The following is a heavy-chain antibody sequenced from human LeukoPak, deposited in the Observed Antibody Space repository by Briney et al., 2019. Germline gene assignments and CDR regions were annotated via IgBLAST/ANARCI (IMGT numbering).Heavy chain of an antibody. CDR1: GGSISSYY. CDR2: IYCSGST. CDR3: ARHVSYYYDSSGSSRFDL. D-gene: IGHD3-22*01. J-gene: IGHJ2*01. Sequence: SETLSLTCTVSGGSISSYYWSWIRQPPGKGLEWIGYIYCSGSTNYNPSLKSRVTISVDTSKNQFSLKLSSVTAADTAVYYCARHVSYYYDSSGSSRFDLWGRGTLVTVSS. V-gene: IGHV4-59*08.